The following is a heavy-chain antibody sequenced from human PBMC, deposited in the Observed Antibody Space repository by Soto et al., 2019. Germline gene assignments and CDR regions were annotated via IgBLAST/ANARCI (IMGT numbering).Heavy chain of an antibody. V-gene: IGHV4-59*01. D-gene: IGHD2-21*01. CDR1: GGSISSYY. CDR2: IYYSGST. J-gene: IGHJ6*02. Sequence: PSETLSLTCTVSGGSISSYYWSWIRQPPGKGLEWIGYIYYSGSTNYNPSLKSRVTISVDTSKNQFSLKLSSVTAADTAVYYCARAIQIERGGRRYYYYYYGMDVWGQGTTVTVSS. CDR3: ARAIQIERGGRRYYYYYYGMDV.